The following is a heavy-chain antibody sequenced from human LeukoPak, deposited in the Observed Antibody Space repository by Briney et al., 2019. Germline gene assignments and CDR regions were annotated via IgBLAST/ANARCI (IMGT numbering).Heavy chain of an antibody. CDR2: ITTSDGNT. CDR3: AKPMTPYGMDV. CDR1: GFTFSSYT. J-gene: IGHJ6*02. V-gene: IGHV3-23*01. Sequence: PGGSLRLSCAASGFTFSSYTMSWVRQAPGKGLEWVSTITTSDGNTYYADSVKGRFTISRDNSRNTLYLQMNNLRAEDTALYFCAKPMTPYGMDVWGQGTTVTVSS. D-gene: IGHD3-22*01.